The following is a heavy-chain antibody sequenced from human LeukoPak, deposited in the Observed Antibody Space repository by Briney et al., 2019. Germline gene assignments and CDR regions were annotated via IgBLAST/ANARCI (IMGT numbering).Heavy chain of an antibody. V-gene: IGHV1-2*02. CDR1: GYTFIDDY. D-gene: IGHD6-19*01. J-gene: IGHJ4*02. CDR2: INPNSGGT. CDR3: AREQWLVPFDY. Sequence: ASVKVSCKASGYTFIDDYIYWVRQAPGQGLEWMGWINPNSGGTKYAQKLQGRVTMTTDTSTSTAYMELRSLRSDDTAVYYCAREQWLVPFDYWGQGTLVTASS.